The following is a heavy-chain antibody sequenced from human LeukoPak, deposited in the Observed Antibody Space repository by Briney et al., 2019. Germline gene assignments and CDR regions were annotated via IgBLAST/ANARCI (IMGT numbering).Heavy chain of an antibody. V-gene: IGHV4-59*08. D-gene: IGHD2-8*01. CDR2: IYYSGST. CDR1: GGSISSYY. CDR3: ATASVMVPLYYYYGMDV. Sequence: KPSETLSLTCTVSGGSISSYYWSWIRQPPGKGLEWIGYIYYSGSTNYNPSLKSRVTISVDTSKNQFSLKLSSVTAADTAVYYCATASVMVPLYYYYGMDVWGQGTTVTVSS. J-gene: IGHJ6*02.